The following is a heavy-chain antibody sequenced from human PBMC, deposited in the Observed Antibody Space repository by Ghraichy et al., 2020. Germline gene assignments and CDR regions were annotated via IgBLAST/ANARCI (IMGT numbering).Heavy chain of an antibody. CDR3: ARRYTPYYFGMDV. D-gene: IGHD2-2*02. J-gene: IGHJ6*02. V-gene: IGHV1-8*01. Sequence: ASVKVSCKASGYTFTSYDINWMRQATGQGLEWMGWMNPNSGNIGYPQKFQGRVTMTRDTSKNTAYMELSSLRPEDTAVYYCARRYTPYYFGMDVCGQGTTVTVSS. CDR1: GYTFTSYD. CDR2: MNPNSGNI.